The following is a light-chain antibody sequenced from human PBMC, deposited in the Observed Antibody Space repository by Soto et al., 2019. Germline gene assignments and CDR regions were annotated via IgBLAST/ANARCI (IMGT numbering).Light chain of an antibody. CDR1: SRDVGGYNY. CDR2: EVS. V-gene: IGLV2-11*01. J-gene: IGLJ1*01. CDR3: SSYAGYYTSV. Sequence: QSALTQPRSVSGSPGQSVTISCTGTSRDVGGYNYVSWYQHHPTKAPKLLISEVSKRPSGVPDRFSGSKSGNTASLTISGLQAEDEADYYCSSYAGYYTSVFGTWTKLTVL.